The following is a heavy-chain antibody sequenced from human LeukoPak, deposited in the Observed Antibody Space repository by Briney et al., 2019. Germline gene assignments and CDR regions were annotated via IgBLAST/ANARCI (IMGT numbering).Heavy chain of an antibody. CDR1: GYSFTSYW. V-gene: IGHV5-51*01. CDR3: ARQVRYSYGYVSWFDP. CDR2: IYPGDSDT. J-gene: IGHJ5*02. Sequence: GESLKISCKGSGYSFTSYWIGWVRQMPGKGLEWMGIIYPGDSDTRYSPSFQGQVTISADKSISTAYLQWSSLKASDTAMYYCARQVRYSYGYVSWFDPWGQGTLVTVSS. D-gene: IGHD5-18*01.